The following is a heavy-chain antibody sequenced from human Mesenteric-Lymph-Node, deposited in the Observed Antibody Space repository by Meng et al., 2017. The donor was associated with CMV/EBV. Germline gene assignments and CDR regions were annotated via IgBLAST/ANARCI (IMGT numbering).Heavy chain of an antibody. CDR1: GYTFTSYD. Sequence: CKASGYTFTSYDINWVRQATGQGLEWMGWMNSNSGNTGYAQKFQGRVTMTRNTSISTAYMELSSLRSEDTAVYYCARVDTAMGYFDYWGQGTLVTVSS. J-gene: IGHJ4*02. D-gene: IGHD5-18*01. V-gene: IGHV1-8*01. CDR2: MNSNSGNT. CDR3: ARVDTAMGYFDY.